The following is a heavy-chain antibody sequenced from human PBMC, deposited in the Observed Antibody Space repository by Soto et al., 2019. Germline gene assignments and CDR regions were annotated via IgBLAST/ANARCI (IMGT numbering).Heavy chain of an antibody. J-gene: IGHJ6*02. CDR1: GGYISSYY. Sequence: SETLSLTCTVSGGYISSYYWRWIRQTTGKGLDCIGYIYYSGSTNYNPSLKSRVTISVDTSKNQFSLKLSSVTAADTAVYYCARVQNDYYYYGMDFWGQGTTVTVSS. CDR2: IYYSGST. V-gene: IGHV4-59*01. CDR3: ARVQNDYYYYGMDF.